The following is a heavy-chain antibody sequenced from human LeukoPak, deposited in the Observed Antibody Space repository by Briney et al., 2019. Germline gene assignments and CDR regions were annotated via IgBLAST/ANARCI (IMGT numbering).Heavy chain of an antibody. CDR1: GYTFTGYY. CDR3: ASLGYCTNGVCFTDAFDI. D-gene: IGHD2-8*01. CDR2: INPNSGGT. J-gene: IGHJ3*02. Sequence: ASVKVSCKXSGYTFTGYYMHWVRQAPGQGLEGMGRINPNSGGTNYSQKFQGRVTMARDTSISTAYMELSRLRSDDTAVYYCASLGYCTNGVCFTDAFDIWGQGTMVTVSS. V-gene: IGHV1-2*06.